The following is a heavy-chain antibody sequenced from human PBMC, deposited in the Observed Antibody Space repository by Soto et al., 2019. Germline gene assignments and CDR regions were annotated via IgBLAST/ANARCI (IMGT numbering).Heavy chain of an antibody. Sequence: PSETLSLTCSVSGASIRTSSDFWGWIRQAPGKGLEWIGNVYQSGTTRLNPSLKSRVSIFVDRSKNQFSLELNSATAADRAVYYCARQPESTSYFDYWGQGILVTVPQ. CDR3: ARQPESTSYFDY. J-gene: IGHJ4*02. CDR1: GASIRTSSDF. CDR2: VYQSGTT. V-gene: IGHV4-39*01. D-gene: IGHD2-2*01.